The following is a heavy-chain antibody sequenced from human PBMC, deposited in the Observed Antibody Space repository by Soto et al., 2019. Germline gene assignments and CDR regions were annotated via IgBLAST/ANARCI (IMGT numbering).Heavy chain of an antibody. Sequence: EVQLVESGGGLVQSGGSLGLSCVASGFSFRSYWMHWVRQAPGKGLVWVARISSYGTTTPYADSANGRFTVSRDNAANTLYLQMSGLRAEATAVYYCAREYYGVLTGYYNDYWGQGTLVTVSS. CDR1: GFSFRSYW. D-gene: IGHD3-9*01. V-gene: IGHV3-74*01. CDR2: ISSYGTTT. J-gene: IGHJ4*02. CDR3: AREYYGVLTGYYNDY.